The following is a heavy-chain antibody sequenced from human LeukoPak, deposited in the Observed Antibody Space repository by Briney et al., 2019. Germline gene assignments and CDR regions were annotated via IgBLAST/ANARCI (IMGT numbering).Heavy chain of an antibody. D-gene: IGHD6-19*01. J-gene: IGHJ6*03. V-gene: IGHV3-48*04. CDR1: GLTFSSYG. CDR2: ISTTGGTT. Sequence: GGSLRLSCAASGLTFSSYGMSWVRQAPGRGLEWVSAISTTGGTTYYADSVKGRFTISRDNAKNSLYLQMNSLRAEDTAVYYCARVRSVAGLLDYMDVWGKGTTVTVSS. CDR3: ARVRSVAGLLDYMDV.